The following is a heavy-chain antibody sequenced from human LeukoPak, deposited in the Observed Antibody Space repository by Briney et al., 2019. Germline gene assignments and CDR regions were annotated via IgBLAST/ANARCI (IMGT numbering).Heavy chain of an antibody. J-gene: IGHJ1*01. Sequence: GGSLRLSCAASGFTFSSYAMHWVRQAPGKGLEYVSAISSNGGSTYYANSVKGRFTISRDNSKNTLYLQMNSLRAEDTAVYYCAKLVLDYYDSSGYYSQAEYFQHWGQGTLVTVSS. CDR2: ISSNGGST. D-gene: IGHD3-22*01. V-gene: IGHV3-64*01. CDR3: AKLVLDYYDSSGYYSQAEYFQH. CDR1: GFTFSSYA.